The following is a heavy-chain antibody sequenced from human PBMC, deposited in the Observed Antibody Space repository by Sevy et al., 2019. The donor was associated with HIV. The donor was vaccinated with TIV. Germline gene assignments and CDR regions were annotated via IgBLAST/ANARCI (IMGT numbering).Heavy chain of an antibody. Sequence: GGSLRLSCAASGFTFSSYWMSWVRQAPGKGLEWVANIKQDGSEKYYVDSVKGRFTISRDNAKNSLYLQMNSLRTEDTAVYYCATDRSVVRPAAIVWFDPWGQGTLVTDSS. J-gene: IGHJ5*02. D-gene: IGHD2-2*01. CDR2: IKQDGSEK. CDR3: ATDRSVVRPAAIVWFDP. CDR1: GFTFSSYW. V-gene: IGHV3-7*01.